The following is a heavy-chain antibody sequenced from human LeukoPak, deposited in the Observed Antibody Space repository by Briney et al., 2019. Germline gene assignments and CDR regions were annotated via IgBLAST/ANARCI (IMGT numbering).Heavy chain of an antibody. CDR1: GYTFTSYW. Sequence: PGESLKISCQGSGYTFTSYWIAWVRQMPGKGLEWMGTIYPGDSDTRYSPSFQGQVTISADKSISTAYLQWSSLKASDSGMYYCSRHGYGLNWGQGTLVTVSS. CDR2: IYPGDSDT. J-gene: IGHJ4*02. V-gene: IGHV5-51*01. D-gene: IGHD5-18*01. CDR3: SRHGYGLN.